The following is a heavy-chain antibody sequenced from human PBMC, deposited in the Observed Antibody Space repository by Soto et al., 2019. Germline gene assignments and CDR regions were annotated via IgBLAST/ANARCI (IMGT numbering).Heavy chain of an antibody. CDR2: ICFDGSTT. Sequence: GGSLRLSCAASGFTFDDYTMHWVRQAPGKGLEWVSVICFDGSTTYYADSVRGRCTISRDNSKNTLYLEINSLRAEDTAVYYSAKNHTYYDRSGHYYGDGGFDYWGQGTRVTVSS. V-gene: IGHV3-43*01. D-gene: IGHD3-22*01. CDR1: GFTFDDYT. CDR3: AKNHTYYDRSGHYYGDGGFDY. J-gene: IGHJ4*02.